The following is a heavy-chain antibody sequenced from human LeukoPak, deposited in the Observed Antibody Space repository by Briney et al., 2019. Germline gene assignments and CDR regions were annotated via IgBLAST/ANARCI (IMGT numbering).Heavy chain of an antibody. D-gene: IGHD1-1*01. J-gene: IGHJ4*02. CDR2: IIPILGIA. V-gene: IGHV1-69*04. Sequence: AWVKVSCKASGGTFSSYAISWVRQAPGQGLEWMGRIIPILGIANYAQKFQGRVTITADKSTSTAYMELSSLRSEDTAVYYCARDGAGGTLDYWGQGTLVTVSS. CDR1: GGTFSSYA. CDR3: ARDGAGGTLDY.